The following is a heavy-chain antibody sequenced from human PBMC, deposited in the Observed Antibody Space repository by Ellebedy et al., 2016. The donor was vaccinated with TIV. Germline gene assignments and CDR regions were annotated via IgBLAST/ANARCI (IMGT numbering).Heavy chain of an antibody. D-gene: IGHD5-18*01. V-gene: IGHV3-30-3*01. J-gene: IGHJ4*02. CDR2: ISYDGTTQ. CDR3: ATSAVGHSHGYYFDY. Sequence: PGGSLRLSCVASGFTFSSYPIHWVRLAPGKGLEWVTLISYDGTTQYNADSVKGRFTISRDNSKNTVYLQMNSLRREDTALYYCATSAVGHSHGYYFDYWGQGTLVTVSA. CDR1: GFTFSSYP.